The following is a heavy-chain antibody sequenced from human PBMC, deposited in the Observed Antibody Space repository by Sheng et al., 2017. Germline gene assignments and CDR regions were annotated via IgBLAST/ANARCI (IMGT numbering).Heavy chain of an antibody. D-gene: IGHD3-10*01. CDR1: GGTFSSYT. CDR2: IIPILGIA. V-gene: IGHV1-69*08. J-gene: IGHJ5*02. Sequence: QVQLVQSGAEVKKPGSSVKVSCKASGGTFSSYTISWVRQAPGQGLEWMGRIIPILGIANYAQKFQGRVTITADKSTSTAYMELSSLRSEDTAVYYCARERGWTDQQTMVRGVITSNWFDPWGQGTLVTVSS. CDR3: ARERGWTDQQTMVRGVITSNWFDP.